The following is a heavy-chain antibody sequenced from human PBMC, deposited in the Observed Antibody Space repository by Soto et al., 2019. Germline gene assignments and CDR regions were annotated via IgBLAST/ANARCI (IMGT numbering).Heavy chain of an antibody. CDR1: GGTFSSYT. J-gene: IGHJ3*02. V-gene: IGHV1-69*08. Sequence: QVQLVQSGAEVKKPGSSVKVSCKASGGTFSSYTISWVRQAPGQGLEWMGRIIPILGIANYAQKFQGRVTITADKSTSTAYMELSSLRSEDTAVYYCARDVAGSFGDAFDIWGQGTMVTVSS. CDR3: ARDVAGSFGDAFDI. D-gene: IGHD6-19*01. CDR2: IIPILGIA.